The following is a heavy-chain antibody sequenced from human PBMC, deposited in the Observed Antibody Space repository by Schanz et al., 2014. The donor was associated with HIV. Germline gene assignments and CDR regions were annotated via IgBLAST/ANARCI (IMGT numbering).Heavy chain of an antibody. CDR1: GYNFGNLD. CDR2: MNPGSGNT. D-gene: IGHD2-21*01. V-gene: IGHV1-8*02. J-gene: IGHJ3*01. Sequence: QVWLVQSGAEVKKPGASVRVSCKASGYNFGNLDINWVRQATGQGLEWLGWMNPGSGNTGYAWKFQGRVTMTRDTSRRTAYMELSSLRSDDTAVYYCARGGYYRGVGDYYVTTFDYWGRGTKVTVSS. CDR3: ARGGYYRGVGDYYVTTFDY.